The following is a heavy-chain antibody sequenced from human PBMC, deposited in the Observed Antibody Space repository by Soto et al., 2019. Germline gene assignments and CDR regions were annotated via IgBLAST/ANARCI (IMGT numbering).Heavy chain of an antibody. Sequence: EVQLVESGGGLVKPGGSLRLSCAASGFTFSSYSMNWVRQAPGKGLEWVSSISSSSSYIYYADSVKGRFTISRDNAKNSLYLQMNSLRAEDTAVYYCAREKYSSSWQVYYGMGVWGQGTTVTVSS. CDR1: GFTFSSYS. D-gene: IGHD6-13*01. J-gene: IGHJ6*02. V-gene: IGHV3-21*01. CDR3: AREKYSSSWQVYYGMGV. CDR2: ISSSSSYI.